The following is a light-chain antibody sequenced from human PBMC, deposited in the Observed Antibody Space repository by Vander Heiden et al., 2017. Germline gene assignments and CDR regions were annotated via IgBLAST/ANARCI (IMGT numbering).Light chain of an antibody. V-gene: IGKV4-1*01. J-gene: IGKJ1*01. CDR1: QSVLYTYNNKYH. CDR3: QQYYSTPWT. Sequence: DIVMTQLPDSLAASLGDRPTSDCTSSQSVLYTYNNKYHLAWYQQKPGQPPRLLIYWASTREAGVPDRYSGSGSGTDFTLTISSLQAEDVAVYYCQQYYSTPWTFGQGTKVEIK. CDR2: WAS.